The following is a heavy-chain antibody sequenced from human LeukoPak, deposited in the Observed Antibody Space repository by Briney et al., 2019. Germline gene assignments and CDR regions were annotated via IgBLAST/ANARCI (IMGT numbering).Heavy chain of an antibody. CDR1: GGSISSSSYY. CDR2: IYYSGST. Sequence: SETLSLTCTVSGGSISSSSYYWGWIRQPPGKGLEWIGSIYYSGSTYYNPSLKSRVTISVDTSKNQFSLKLSSVTAADTAVYYCASLSSGYDXDAFDIWGQGTMVTVSS. V-gene: IGHV4-39*01. D-gene: IGHD3-22*01. CDR3: ASLSSGYDXDAFDI. J-gene: IGHJ3*02.